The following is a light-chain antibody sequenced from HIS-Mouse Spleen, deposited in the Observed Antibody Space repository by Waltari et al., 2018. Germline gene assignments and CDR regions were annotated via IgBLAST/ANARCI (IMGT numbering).Light chain of an antibody. V-gene: IGLV3-10*01. CDR3: YSTDSSGNHRV. Sequence: SYDLTHPPSFSVSPGQTARITVSGDALPKKYAYLYQTKSGQAPVLVIYEDSKRPSGIPERFSGSSSGTMATLTISGAQVEDEADYYCYSTDSSGNHRVFGGGTKLTVL. CDR2: EDS. CDR1: ALPKKY. J-gene: IGLJ2*01.